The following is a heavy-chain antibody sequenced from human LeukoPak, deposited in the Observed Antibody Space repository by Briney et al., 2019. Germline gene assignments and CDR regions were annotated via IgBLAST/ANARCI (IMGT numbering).Heavy chain of an antibody. CDR2: IYTRGST. Sequence: SETLSLTCTVSGGSLSSGSYYWRWIRQPAGKGLEWIVRIYTRGSTNYNPSLKSPVTISVDTSKNQFSLKLSSVTAADTAVYYCARGIGYCSSTSCYEAAAWFDPWGQGTLVTVSS. CDR3: ARGIGYCSSTSCYEAAAWFDP. D-gene: IGHD2-2*03. J-gene: IGHJ5*02. V-gene: IGHV4-61*02. CDR1: GGSLSSGSYY.